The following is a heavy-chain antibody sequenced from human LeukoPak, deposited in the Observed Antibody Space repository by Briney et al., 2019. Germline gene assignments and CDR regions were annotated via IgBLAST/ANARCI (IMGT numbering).Heavy chain of an antibody. J-gene: IGHJ4*02. CDR3: TKVYYGSGSYSHLDY. CDR2: IYGGGST. D-gene: IGHD3-10*01. V-gene: IGHV3-53*01. CDR1: GFTVSSNY. Sequence: GGSLRLSCAASGFTVSSNYMSWVRQAPGKGLEWVSVIYGGGSTYYADSVKGRFTISRDNSKNTLYLQMNSLRAEDTAVYYCTKVYYGSGSYSHLDYWGQGTLVTVSS.